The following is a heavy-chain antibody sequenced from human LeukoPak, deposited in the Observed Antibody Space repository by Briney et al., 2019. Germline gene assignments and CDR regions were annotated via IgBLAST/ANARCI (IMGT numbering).Heavy chain of an antibody. V-gene: IGHV4-59*01. D-gene: IGHD2-2*01. J-gene: IGHJ6*03. Sequence: SETLSLTCTVSGGSTSGYYWSWIRQPPGKGLEWIGYIYYSGSTNYNPSPKSRVTISVDTSKNQFSLRLNSVTAADTAVYYCARYRREVVPMDVWGKGTTVTVSS. CDR2: IYYSGST. CDR1: GGSTSGYY. CDR3: ARYRREVVPMDV.